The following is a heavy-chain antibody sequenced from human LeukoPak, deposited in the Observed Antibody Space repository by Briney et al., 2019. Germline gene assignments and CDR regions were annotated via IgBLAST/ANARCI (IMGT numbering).Heavy chain of an antibody. Sequence: PSQTLSLTCTVSGGSISSGDYYWSWIRQPPGKGLEWIGYIYYSGSTYYNPSLKSRVTISVDTSKNQFSLKLSSVTAADTAVYCCARGPLVPAAKRPGNYFDYWGQGTLVTVSS. V-gene: IGHV4-30-4*01. CDR3: ARGPLVPAAKRPGNYFDY. J-gene: IGHJ4*02. CDR2: IYYSGST. CDR1: GGSISSGDYY. D-gene: IGHD2-2*01.